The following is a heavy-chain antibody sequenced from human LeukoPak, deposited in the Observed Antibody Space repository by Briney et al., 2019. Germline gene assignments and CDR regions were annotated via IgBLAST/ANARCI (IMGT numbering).Heavy chain of an antibody. J-gene: IGHJ3*02. Sequence: GESLKISCKGSGYSFTSYWIGWVRQMPGKGLEWMGIIYPGDSDTRYSPSFQGQVTISADKSISTAYLQWSSLKASDAAMYYCXXXXXXXXXXXXXXSLDAFDIWGRGTMVTVSS. CDR3: XXXXXXXXXXXXXXSLDAFDI. V-gene: IGHV5-51*01. CDR1: GYSFTSYW. CDR2: IYPGDSDT.